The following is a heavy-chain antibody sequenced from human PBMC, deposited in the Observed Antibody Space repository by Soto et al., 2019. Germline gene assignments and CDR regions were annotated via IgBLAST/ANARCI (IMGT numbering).Heavy chain of an antibody. Sequence: QVQLLQSGAEVKKPGSSVRVSCEASGGTFRTYAISWVRQAPGQGLEWMGEIIPIFGTVNYAQRFQGRVTSTADESTTTVYKELISLRSNDTAVYYCAKGAVAGTPTAYYYYGIDVWGQGTTVTVSS. CDR2: IIPIFGTV. CDR1: GGTFRTYA. J-gene: IGHJ6*02. D-gene: IGHD6-19*01. CDR3: AKGAVAGTPTAYYYYGIDV. V-gene: IGHV1-69*12.